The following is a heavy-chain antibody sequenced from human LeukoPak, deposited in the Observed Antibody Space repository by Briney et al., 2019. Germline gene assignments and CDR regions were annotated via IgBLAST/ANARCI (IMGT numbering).Heavy chain of an antibody. CDR2: ISGSGGST. D-gene: IGHD1-26*01. CDR1: GFTFSSYA. J-gene: IGHJ4*02. CDR3: AKDSRKPYSGSSPFDY. Sequence: GGSLRLSCAASGFTFSSYAMSWVRQAPGKGLEWVSVISGSGGSTYYTDSVKGRFTISRDNSKNTLYLQINSLRVEDTAVYYCAKDSRKPYSGSSPFDYWGQGTLVTVSS. V-gene: IGHV3-23*01.